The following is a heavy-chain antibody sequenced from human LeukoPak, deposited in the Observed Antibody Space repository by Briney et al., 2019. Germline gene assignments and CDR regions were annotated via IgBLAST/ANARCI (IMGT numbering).Heavy chain of an antibody. CDR3: ARRRAAAGFDY. CDR2: FYYSGST. D-gene: IGHD6-13*01. V-gene: IGHV4-39*01. Sequence: SETLSLTCTVSGGSISSSSYYWDWIRQPPGKGLEWIGSFYYSGSTYYNPSLKSRVTISVDTSKNQFSLKLSSVTAADTAVYYCARRRAAAGFDYWGPGTLVTVSS. J-gene: IGHJ4*02. CDR1: GGSISSSSYY.